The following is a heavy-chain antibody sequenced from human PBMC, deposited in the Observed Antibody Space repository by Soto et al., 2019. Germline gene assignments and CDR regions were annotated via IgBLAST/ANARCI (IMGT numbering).Heavy chain of an antibody. CDR1: GFTVSSNY. J-gene: IGHJ3*02. CDR3: AREGIAVADTADAFDI. Sequence: EVQLVESGGGLVQPGGSLRLSCAASGFTVSSNYMSWVRQAPGKGLEWVSVIYSGGSTYYADSVKGRFTISRHNSKNTLYLQMNSLRAEDTAVYYCAREGIAVADTADAFDIWGQGTMVTVSS. V-gene: IGHV3-53*04. D-gene: IGHD6-19*01. CDR2: IYSGGST.